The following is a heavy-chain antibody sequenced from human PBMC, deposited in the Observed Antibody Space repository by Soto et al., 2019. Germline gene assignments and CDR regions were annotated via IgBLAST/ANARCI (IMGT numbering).Heavy chain of an antibody. V-gene: IGHV3-23*01. CDR1: GFTFSSYA. CDR3: AKSLSTATSFDY. J-gene: IGHJ4*02. Sequence: GGSLRLSCAASGFTFSSYAMNWVRQAPGQGPEWVSHISVSGGTDYADYVKGRFTISRDNSKNTLFLQMNSLRAEDTAVYYCAKSLSTATSFDYWGQGTPVTVSS. CDR2: ISVSGGT.